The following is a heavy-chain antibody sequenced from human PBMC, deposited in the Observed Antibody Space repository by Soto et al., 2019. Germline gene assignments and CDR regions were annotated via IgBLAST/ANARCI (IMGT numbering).Heavy chain of an antibody. D-gene: IGHD7-27*01. CDR3: ARDTGDGTFDF. Sequence: ASVKVSCKASGYTFSSYAMHWLRQAPGQRLEWMGWINAGYGNTKSSQKFQDRVTISRDTSASTAYMELTSLRSEDTAVYYCARDTGDGTFDFWGQGTLVTVSS. V-gene: IGHV1-3*01. CDR1: GYTFSSYA. CDR2: INAGYGNT. J-gene: IGHJ4*02.